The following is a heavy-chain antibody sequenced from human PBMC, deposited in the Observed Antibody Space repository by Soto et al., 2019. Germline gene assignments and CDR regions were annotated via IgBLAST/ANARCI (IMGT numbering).Heavy chain of an antibody. D-gene: IGHD5-18*01. CDR1: GFAFSSYG. CDR2: ISYDGSLQ. V-gene: IGHV3-30*03. Sequence: QAQLVESGGGVVQPGRSLRLSCAASGFAFSSYGMHWVRQAPGTGLEWVAVISYDGSLQHYADSVKGRFTISRDSSKNMVLLQMSSLRAEDTAVYYCVSDRGYGHASVPYSWGQGTLDSVSS. J-gene: IGHJ4*02. CDR3: VSDRGYGHASVPYS.